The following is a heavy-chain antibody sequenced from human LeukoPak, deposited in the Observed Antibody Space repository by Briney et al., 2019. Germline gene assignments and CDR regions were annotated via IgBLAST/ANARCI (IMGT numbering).Heavy chain of an antibody. CDR1: GYTFTSYY. V-gene: IGHV1-69*02. J-gene: IGHJ4*02. CDR2: IIPILGIA. Sequence: GASVKVSCKASGYTFTSYYMHWVRQAPGQGLEWMGRIIPILGIANYAQKFQGRVTITADKSTSTAYMELSSLRSEDTAVYYCAGTTVTTEGLDYWGQGTLVTVSS. CDR3: AGTTVTTEGLDY. D-gene: IGHD4-17*01.